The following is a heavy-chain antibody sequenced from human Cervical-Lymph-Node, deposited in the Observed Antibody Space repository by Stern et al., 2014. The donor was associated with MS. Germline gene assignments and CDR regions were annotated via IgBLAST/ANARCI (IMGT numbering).Heavy chain of an antibody. CDR1: GYTVTGYY. CDR3: ARDLGLTPGSRIPPRPRQPRDGFDF. CDR2: INPNSGDA. D-gene: IGHD6-6*01. V-gene: IGHV1-2*06. J-gene: IGHJ4*02. Sequence: QVQLVESGAEVKKPGASVKVSCKASGYTVTGYYLHWARQAPGQGLEWVGRINPNSGDANYAQKFQDRVTLTRDTSISTAYMELSSLRSDDTAVYYCARDLGLTPGSRIPPRPRQPRDGFDFWGQGTLVTVSS.